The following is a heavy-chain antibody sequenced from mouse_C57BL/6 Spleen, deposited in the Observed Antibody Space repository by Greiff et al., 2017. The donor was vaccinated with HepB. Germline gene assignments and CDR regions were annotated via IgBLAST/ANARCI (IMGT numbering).Heavy chain of an antibody. V-gene: IGHV1-4*01. CDR1: GYTFTSYT. D-gene: IGHD1-1*02. CDR3: ARSGDYGPYWFAY. Sequence: QVQLKQSGAELARPGASVKMSCKASGYTFTSYTMHWVKQRPGQGLEWIGYINPSSGYTKYNQKFKDKATLTADKSSSTAYMQLSSLTSEDSAVYYCARSGDYGPYWFAYWGQGTLVTVSA. CDR2: INPSSGYT. J-gene: IGHJ3*01.